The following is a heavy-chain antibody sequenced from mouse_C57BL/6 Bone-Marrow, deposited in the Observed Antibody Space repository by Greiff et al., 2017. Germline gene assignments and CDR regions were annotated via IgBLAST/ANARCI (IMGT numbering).Heavy chain of an antibody. CDR1: GYTFTSYG. V-gene: IGHV1-81*01. CDR3: ARLDSSGRTWFAY. Sequence: VQLQQSGAELARPGASVKLSCKASGYTFTSYGISWVKQRTGQGLEWIGEIYPRSGNTYYNEKFKGKATLTADKSSSTAYMGLRSLTSEDSAVYFCARLDSSGRTWFAYWGQGTLVTVSA. D-gene: IGHD3-2*02. CDR2: IYPRSGNT. J-gene: IGHJ3*01.